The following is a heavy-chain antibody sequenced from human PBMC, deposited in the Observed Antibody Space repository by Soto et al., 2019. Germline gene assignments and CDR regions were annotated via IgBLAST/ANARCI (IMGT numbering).Heavy chain of an antibody. J-gene: IGHJ4*02. Sequence: QVQLVESGGGVVQPGRSLRLSCAASGLTFSRYAMHWVRQAPGKGLEWVAIISYGGSNKYYADSVRGRFTISRDNSNNTLYLQMNSLRAEDTAVYYCARDREGYSGFDCPAYWGQGTLVTVSS. V-gene: IGHV3-30-3*01. CDR2: ISYGGSNK. CDR3: ARDREGYSGFDCPAY. CDR1: GLTFSRYA. D-gene: IGHD5-12*01.